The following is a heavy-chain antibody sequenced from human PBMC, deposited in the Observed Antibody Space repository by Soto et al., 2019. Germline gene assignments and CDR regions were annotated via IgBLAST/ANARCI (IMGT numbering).Heavy chain of an antibody. CDR2: IWYDGSNE. V-gene: IGHV3-33*01. Sequence: QVQLVESGGGVVQAGMSLRRSCATSGFPFSHYAIHWVRQSPGTTLEWVAVIWYDGSNEHYVDSVKGRFIISRDNVNKWMHLQLKNLRAEDTAIYYCAREWRSCILGTCCGNGSVDVWVRGTTVTVSS. CDR1: GFPFSHYA. D-gene: IGHD1-1*01. CDR3: AREWRSCILGTCCGNGSVDV. J-gene: IGHJ6*02.